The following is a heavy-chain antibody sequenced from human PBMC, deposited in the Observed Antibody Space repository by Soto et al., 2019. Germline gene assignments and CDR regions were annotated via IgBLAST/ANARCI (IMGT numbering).Heavy chain of an antibody. CDR1: GGSISSGDYY. D-gene: IGHD3-3*01. V-gene: IGHV4-30-4*01. J-gene: IGHJ6*02. Sequence: SETLSLPCTVSGGSISSGDYYWSWIRQPPGKGLEWIGYIYYSGSTYYNPSLKSRVTISVDTSKNQFSLKLSSVTAADTAVYYCIRESITIFGDYYYYYGMDVWGQGTTVTVSS. CDR2: IYYSGST. CDR3: IRESITIFGDYYYYYGMDV.